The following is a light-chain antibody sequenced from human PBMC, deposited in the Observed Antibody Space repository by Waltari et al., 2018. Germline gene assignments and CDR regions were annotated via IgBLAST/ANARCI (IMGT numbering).Light chain of an antibody. J-gene: IGLJ2*01. CDR2: GNS. V-gene: IGLV1-40*01. CDR1: SFNIGAGYH. CDR3: RSYDSSLSGSV. Sequence: QSVLTQPPSVSGAPGQRVTISCTGSSFNIGAGYHAHWYQQLPGTAPKLLIYGNSDRPSGVTDRFSVSKSGTSASLAITGLQAEDEADYYCRSYDSSLSGSVFGGGTKLTVL.